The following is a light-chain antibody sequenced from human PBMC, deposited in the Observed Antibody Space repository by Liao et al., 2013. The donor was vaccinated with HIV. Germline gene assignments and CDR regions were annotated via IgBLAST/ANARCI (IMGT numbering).Light chain of an antibody. CDR3: QAWDSSTAYV. Sequence: SYELTQPPSVSVAPGKTASITCGANNIGSKSVHWYQQKPGQAPVLVIYYDSDRPSGIPERFSGSNSGNTATLTISGTQAMDEADYYCQAWDSSTAYVFGTGTKVTVL. J-gene: IGLJ1*01. V-gene: IGLV3-21*01. CDR1: NIGSKS. CDR2: YDS.